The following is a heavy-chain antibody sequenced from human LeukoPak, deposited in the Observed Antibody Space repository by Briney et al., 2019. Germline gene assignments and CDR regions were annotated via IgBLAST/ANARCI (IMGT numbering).Heavy chain of an antibody. J-gene: IGHJ4*02. D-gene: IGHD3-9*01. Sequence: GGSLRLSCAASGFTFSSYAMHWVRQAPGKGLEWVAVISYDGGNKYYADSVKGRFTISRDNSKNTLYLQMNSLRAEDTAVYYCAREFQDILTGYQEYYFDYWGQGTLVTVSS. CDR2: ISYDGGNK. V-gene: IGHV3-30*04. CDR3: AREFQDILTGYQEYYFDY. CDR1: GFTFSSYA.